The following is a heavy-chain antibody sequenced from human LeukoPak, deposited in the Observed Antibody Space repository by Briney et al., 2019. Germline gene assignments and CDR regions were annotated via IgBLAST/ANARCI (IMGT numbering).Heavy chain of an antibody. Sequence: PSVKVCCKASGYTFTDYYIHWVRQAPGQGLELMGWLNPNSGGTNYAQKFQGRVTITRSTSISTDYMELSRLTSDDTAVYYCARNLYTGYNLGVYYFCYMDVWGKGTTVTVSS. D-gene: IGHD5-24*01. CDR3: ARNLYTGYNLGVYYFCYMDV. CDR1: GYTFTDYY. CDR2: LNPNSGGT. J-gene: IGHJ6*03. V-gene: IGHV1-2*02.